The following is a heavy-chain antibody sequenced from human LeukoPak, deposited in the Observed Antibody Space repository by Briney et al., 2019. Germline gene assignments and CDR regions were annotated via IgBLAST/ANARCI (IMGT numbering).Heavy chain of an antibody. CDR2: ISAYNGNT. Sequence: ASVKVSCKASGYTFTSYGISWVRQAPGQGLEWMGWISAYNGNTNYAQKLQGRVTMTTDTSTSTAYMELRSLRSDDTAVYYCARPYYYDSRGGFQHWGQGALVTVSS. J-gene: IGHJ1*01. V-gene: IGHV1-18*01. CDR1: GYTFTSYG. D-gene: IGHD3-22*01. CDR3: ARPYYYDSRGGFQH.